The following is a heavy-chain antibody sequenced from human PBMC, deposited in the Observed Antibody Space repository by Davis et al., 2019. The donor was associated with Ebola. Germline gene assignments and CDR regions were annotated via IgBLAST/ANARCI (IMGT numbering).Heavy chain of an antibody. CDR3: ARSFPDSSGYYYDLWLDAFDI. V-gene: IGHV1-69*13. Sequence: SVKVSCKASGYTFTSYGISWVRQAPGQGLEWMGGIIPIFGTANYAQKFQGRVTITADESTSTAYMELSSLRSEDTAVYYCARSFPDSSGYYYDLWLDAFDIWGQGTMVTVSS. CDR2: IIPIFGTA. J-gene: IGHJ3*02. D-gene: IGHD3-22*01. CDR1: GYTFTSYG.